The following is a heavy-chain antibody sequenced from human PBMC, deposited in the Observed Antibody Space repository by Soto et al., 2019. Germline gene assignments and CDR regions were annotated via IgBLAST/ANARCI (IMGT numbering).Heavy chain of an antibody. CDR1: GGTFSSYA. CDR2: IIPIFGTA. CDR3: ARDYYGSGSYYNRRYYGMAV. D-gene: IGHD3-10*01. J-gene: IGHJ6*02. Sequence: GSSVKLSCKASGGTFSSYAISWVRQDTGQGLEWMGGIIPIFGTANYAQKFQGRVTITADESTSTAYMELSSLRSEDTAVYYCARDYYGSGSYYNRRYYGMAVWGQGTTVTVSS. V-gene: IGHV1-69*01.